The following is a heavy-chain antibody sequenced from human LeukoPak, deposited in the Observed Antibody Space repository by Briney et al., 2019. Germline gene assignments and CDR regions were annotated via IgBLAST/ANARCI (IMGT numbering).Heavy chain of an antibody. J-gene: IGHJ5*02. Sequence: GESLKISCKGSGYSFNSYWIGWVRQMPGEGLEWIGIIYPGDSDTRYSPSFQRQVTISADKSISTAYLQWSSLKASDTAMYYCARQRFTTRAYAGNWFDPWGQGTLVTVSS. CDR2: IYPGDSDT. D-gene: IGHD3-16*01. CDR1: GYSFNSYW. CDR3: ARQRFTTRAYAGNWFDP. V-gene: IGHV5-51*01.